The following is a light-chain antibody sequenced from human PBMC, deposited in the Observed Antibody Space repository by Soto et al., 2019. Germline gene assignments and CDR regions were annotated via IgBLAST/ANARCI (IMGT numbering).Light chain of an antibody. V-gene: IGKV3-11*01. CDR3: QQRSNGPPGIN. J-gene: IGKJ3*01. CDR2: DAF. CDR1: QSVSSY. Sequence: EIVLTQSPATLSLSPGERATLSCRASQSVSSYLAWYQQKPSQAPRLHIYDAFNMATGIPPRFSGSGSGTDFTLTISSLEPEDSAVYKCQQRSNGPPGINFGPVTKVDIK.